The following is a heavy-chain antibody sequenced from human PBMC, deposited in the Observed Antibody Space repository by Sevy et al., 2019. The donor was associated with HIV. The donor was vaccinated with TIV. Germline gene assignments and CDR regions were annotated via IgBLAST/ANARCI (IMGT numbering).Heavy chain of an antibody. J-gene: IGHJ6*02. CDR3: ASLYADFWSGYYYRYGMDV. D-gene: IGHD3-3*01. CDR2: IYYSGST. V-gene: IGHV4-31*03. Sequence: SETLSLTCTVSGGSISSGGYYWSWIRQHPGKGLEWIGYIYYSGSTYYNPSLKSRVTISVDTSKNQFSLKLSSVTAADTAVYYCASLYADFWSGYYYRYGMDVWGQGPRSPSP. CDR1: GGSISSGGYY.